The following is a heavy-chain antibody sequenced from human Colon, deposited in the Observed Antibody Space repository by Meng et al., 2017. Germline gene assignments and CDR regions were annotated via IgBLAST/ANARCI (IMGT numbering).Heavy chain of an antibody. CDR3: ARDSYTSYYS. J-gene: IGHJ4*02. CDR2: IKSDGSTI. D-gene: IGHD3-9*01. V-gene: IGHV3-74*01. Sequence: EVQLVESGGGLVQPGGSLRLSCAASGFTFSSYWMHWVRQVPGKGLVWVSRIKSDGSTISYADSVKGRFTISRDNAKNTLYLQMNSLRAEDTAVYYCARDSYTSYYSWGQGTLVTVSS. CDR1: GFTFSSYW.